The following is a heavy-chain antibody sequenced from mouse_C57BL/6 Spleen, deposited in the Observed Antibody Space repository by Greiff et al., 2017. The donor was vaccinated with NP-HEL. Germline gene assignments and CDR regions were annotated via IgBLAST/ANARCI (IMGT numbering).Heavy chain of an antibody. Sequence: QVQLQQPGAELVKPGASVKMSCKASGYTFTSYWITWVKQRPGQGLEWIGDIYPGSGSTNYNEKFKSKSTLTVATSSSTAYMQLSSLTSEDSAVYYCARGDGYYSDYGGQGTTLTVSS. V-gene: IGHV1-55*01. CDR1: GYTFTSYW. CDR2: IYPGSGST. D-gene: IGHD2-3*01. J-gene: IGHJ2*01. CDR3: ARGDGYYSDY.